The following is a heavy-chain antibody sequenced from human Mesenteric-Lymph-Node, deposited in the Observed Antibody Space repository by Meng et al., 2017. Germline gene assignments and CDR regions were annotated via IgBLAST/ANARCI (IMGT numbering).Heavy chain of an antibody. J-gene: IGHJ6*02. V-gene: IGHV3-43D*04. CDR2: ISWDGGST. CDR3: AKDRKGYYYYGMDV. CDR1: GFTFDDYA. Sequence: GESLKISCAASGFTFDDYAMHWVRQAPGKGLEWVSLISWDGGSTYYADSVKGRFTISRDNSKNSLYLQMNSLRAEDTALYYCAKDRKGYYYYGMDVWGQGTTVTVSS.